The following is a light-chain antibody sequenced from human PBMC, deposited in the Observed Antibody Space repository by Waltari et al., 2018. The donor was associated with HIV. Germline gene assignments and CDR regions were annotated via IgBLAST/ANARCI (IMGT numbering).Light chain of an antibody. J-gene: IGLJ2*01. V-gene: IGLV2-14*03. Sequence: QSALTQPASVSGSPGQSITISCTGNSSDIGVYNYVSWYQQHPGKAPKLMIYDVTSRPSGVSNRFSGSKSGNTSSLTISGRQAEDEANYYCSSYTSTNTLDVIFGGGTKLTVL. CDR3: SSYTSTNTLDVI. CDR1: SSDIGVYNY. CDR2: DVT.